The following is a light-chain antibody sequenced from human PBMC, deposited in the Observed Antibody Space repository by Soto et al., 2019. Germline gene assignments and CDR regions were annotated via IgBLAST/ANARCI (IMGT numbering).Light chain of an antibody. CDR2: DAS. V-gene: IGKV3-11*01. CDR1: QSVGTY. CDR3: QQRYNWPNT. J-gene: IGKJ2*01. Sequence: EIVLTQSPATLSLSPGERATLSCRTSQSVGTYLAWYQHNPGQAPRLLIYDASNRATGIPARFSGSGSGTDFTLTISSPEPEDFAVYYFQQRYNWPNTCGQGTKLEMK.